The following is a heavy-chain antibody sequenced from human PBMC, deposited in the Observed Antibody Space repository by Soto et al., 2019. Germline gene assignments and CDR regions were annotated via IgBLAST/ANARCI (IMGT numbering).Heavy chain of an antibody. CDR3: ASRLTEATTTGDGFEI. CDR1: NGSIVNYY. CDR2: IYYSGST. Sequence: QVQLQESGPGLVKPSETLSLTCTVSNGSIVNYYWSWIRQPPGKGLEWIGFIYYSGSTNYNPSLKSRVTISVDMSKNQRSLRLSSVTAADTAVYYCASRLTEATTTGDGFEIWGQGTMVTVSS. V-gene: IGHV4-59*01. J-gene: IGHJ3*02. D-gene: IGHD3-9*01.